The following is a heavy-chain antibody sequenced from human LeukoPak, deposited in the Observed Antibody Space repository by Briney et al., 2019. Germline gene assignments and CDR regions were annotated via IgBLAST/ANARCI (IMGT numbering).Heavy chain of an antibody. V-gene: IGHV4-34*01. CDR2: INHSGST. Sequence: SETLSLTCAVYGGSFSGYYWSWIRQPPGKGLEWIGEINHSGSTNYNPSLKSRVTISVGTSKNQFSLKLSSVTAADTAVYYCARVQRLGRGVIRAFDIWGQGTMVTVSS. J-gene: IGHJ3*02. CDR3: ARVQRLGRGVIRAFDI. D-gene: IGHD3-10*01. CDR1: GGSFSGYY.